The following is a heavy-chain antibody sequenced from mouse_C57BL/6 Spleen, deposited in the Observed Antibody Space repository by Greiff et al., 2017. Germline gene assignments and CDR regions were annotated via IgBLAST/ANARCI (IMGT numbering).Heavy chain of an antibody. V-gene: IGHV1-15*01. Sequence: QVQLKESGAELVRPGASVTLSCKASGYTFTDYEMHWVKQTPVHGLEWIGAIDPATGGTAYNQKFKGKAILTADKSSSTAYMVRRSLTSEDAAVYYCTRDGGLLRYLDYWGQGTTLTVSS. D-gene: IGHD1-1*01. J-gene: IGHJ2*01. CDR2: IDPATGGT. CDR3: TRDGGLLRYLDY. CDR1: GYTFTDYE.